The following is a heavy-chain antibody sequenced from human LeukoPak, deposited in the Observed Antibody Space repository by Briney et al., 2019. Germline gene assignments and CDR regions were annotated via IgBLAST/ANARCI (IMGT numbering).Heavy chain of an antibody. CDR3: AKSEGSGYYYFMDV. Sequence: PGRSLRLSCAASGFTFDDYAMHWVRQAPGKGLEWVSGMSWNSGRIGYADSVKGRFTTSRDNAKNSLYLQMHSLRAEDTAFYYCAKSEGSGYYYFMDVWGKGTTVTVSS. CDR1: GFTFDDYA. D-gene: IGHD6-19*01. V-gene: IGHV3-9*01. J-gene: IGHJ6*03. CDR2: MSWNSGRI.